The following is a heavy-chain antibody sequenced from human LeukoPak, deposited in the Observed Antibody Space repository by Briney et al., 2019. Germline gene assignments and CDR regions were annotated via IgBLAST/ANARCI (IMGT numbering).Heavy chain of an antibody. D-gene: IGHD3-10*01. CDR3: ARRPYYYGSRSFYFDY. J-gene: IGHJ4*02. V-gene: IGHV4-39*01. Sequence: PSETLSLTCTVSGGSISSSSYYWGWIRQPPGKGLEWIGNIYYSGSTYYNPSLESRVTISVDTSKNQLSLKLSSVTAADTAVYYCARRPYYYGSRSFYFDYWGQGTLVTVSS. CDR1: GGSISSSSYY. CDR2: IYYSGST.